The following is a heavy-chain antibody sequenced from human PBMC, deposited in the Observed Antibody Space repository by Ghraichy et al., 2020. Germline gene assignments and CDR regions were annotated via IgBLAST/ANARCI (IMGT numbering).Heavy chain of an antibody. CDR1: GFTFSSYS. CDR3: ARDPSGYDNYYGMDV. CDR2: ISSSSSYI. V-gene: IGHV3-21*01. Sequence: GGSLRLSCAASGFTFSSYSMNWVRQAPGKGLEWVSSISSSSSYIYYADSVKGRFTISRDNAKNSLYLQMNSLRAEDTAVYYCARDPSGYDNYYGMDVWGQGTTVTVSS. D-gene: IGHD5-12*01. J-gene: IGHJ6*02.